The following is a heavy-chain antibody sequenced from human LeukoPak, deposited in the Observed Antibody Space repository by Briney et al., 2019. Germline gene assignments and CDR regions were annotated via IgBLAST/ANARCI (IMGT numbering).Heavy chain of an antibody. V-gene: IGHV3-74*01. CDR2: INSDGSST. CDR1: GVTFSSYW. Sequence: GGSLRLSCAASGVTFSSYWMHWVRQAPGKGLVWVSRINSDGSSTSYADSVRGRFSISRDNAKNSLYLQMNSLRAEDTAVYYCARGSYDILTGYILNWYFDLWGRGTLVTVSS. CDR3: ARGSYDILTGYILNWYFDL. D-gene: IGHD3-9*01. J-gene: IGHJ2*01.